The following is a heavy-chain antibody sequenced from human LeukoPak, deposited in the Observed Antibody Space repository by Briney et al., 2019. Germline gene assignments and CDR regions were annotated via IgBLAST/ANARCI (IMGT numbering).Heavy chain of an antibody. J-gene: IGHJ6*03. CDR1: GGSFSGYY. Sequence: SETLSLTCAVYGGSFSGYYWSWIRQPPGKGLEWIGEINHSGSTNYNPSLKSRVTISVDTSKNQFSLKLSSVTAADTAVYYCARAVPRYCSSTSCYTYYYYYYMDVWGKGTTVTVSS. CDR3: ARAVPRYCSSTSCYTYYYYYYMDV. D-gene: IGHD2-2*02. V-gene: IGHV4-34*01. CDR2: INHSGST.